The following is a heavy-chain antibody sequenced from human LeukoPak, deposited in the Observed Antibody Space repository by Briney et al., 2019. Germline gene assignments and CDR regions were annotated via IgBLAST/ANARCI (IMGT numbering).Heavy chain of an antibody. J-gene: IGHJ5*02. V-gene: IGHV3-53*01. CDR3: ARLPPTYAYGSGRHWFDP. D-gene: IGHD3-10*01. CDR2: LYTGDIT. CDR1: GFTFSNYW. Sequence: PGGSLRLSCAASGFTFSNYWMTWVRQAPGKGLECVSILYTGDITSYADSVKGRFTISRDNFDNMLYLQMNSLKVEDTAVYYCARLPPTYAYGSGRHWFDPWGQGTVVTVSS.